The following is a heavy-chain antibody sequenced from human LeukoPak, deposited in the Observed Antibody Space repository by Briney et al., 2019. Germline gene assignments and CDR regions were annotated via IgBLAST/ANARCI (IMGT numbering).Heavy chain of an antibody. CDR1: GFTFSNYW. V-gene: IGHV3-7*01. CDR3: AREISSWYRTEGRFDP. CDR2: IKQDGSVK. Sequence: GGSLRLSCAASGFTFSNYWMSWVRQAPGKGLEWVANIKQDGSVKYYVDSVNGRFTISRDNAKNSLYLQMNSLRGEDTAVYYCAREISSWYRTEGRFDPWGQGTLVTVSS. J-gene: IGHJ5*02. D-gene: IGHD6-13*01.